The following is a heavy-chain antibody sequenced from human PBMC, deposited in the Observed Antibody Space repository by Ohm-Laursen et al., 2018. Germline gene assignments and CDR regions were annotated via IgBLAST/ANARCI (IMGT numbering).Heavy chain of an antibody. CDR1: EFTFSNYE. Sequence: GSLRLSCAASEFTFSNYEMTWVRQAPGKGLEWVSYISSSGSTIRYADSVKGRFTISRDNAKNSLYLQMNSLRAEDTAVYYCATGEGVVTAGATGDYYGMDVWGQGTTVTVSS. CDR3: ATGEGVVTAGATGDYYGMDV. J-gene: IGHJ6*02. D-gene: IGHD2-21*02. CDR2: ISSSGSTI. V-gene: IGHV3-48*03.